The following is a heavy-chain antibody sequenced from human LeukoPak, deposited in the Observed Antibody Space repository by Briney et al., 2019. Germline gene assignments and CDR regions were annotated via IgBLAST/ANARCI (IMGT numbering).Heavy chain of an antibody. CDR2: ISGSGGST. J-gene: IGHJ4*02. V-gene: IGHV3-23*01. CDR1: GFTFSNYA. Sequence: GGSLRLSCAASGFTFSNYAVSWVRQAPGKGLEWVSAISGSGGSTYYADSVKGRFTISRDNSKNTLYLQMNSLRAEDTAVYYCAKKRPPYDFWSGYSDYWGQGTLVTVSS. CDR3: AKKRPPYDFWSGYSDY. D-gene: IGHD3-3*01.